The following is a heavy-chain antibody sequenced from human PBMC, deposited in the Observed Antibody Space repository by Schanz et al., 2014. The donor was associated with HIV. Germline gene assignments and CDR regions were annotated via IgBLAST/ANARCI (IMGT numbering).Heavy chain of an antibody. D-gene: IGHD6-19*01. CDR1: GFTFSSYG. CDR2: IWYDGSDK. Sequence: QVQLVESGGGVVQPGRSLRLSCAASGFTFSSYGMHWVRQAPGRGLEWEAVIWYDGSDKYYADSVKGRFTISRDNSKNTLFLQMNSLRAEDTAVYYCARSPDWAGTDAFDIWGQGTMVTVSS. V-gene: IGHV3-33*01. J-gene: IGHJ3*02. CDR3: ARSPDWAGTDAFDI.